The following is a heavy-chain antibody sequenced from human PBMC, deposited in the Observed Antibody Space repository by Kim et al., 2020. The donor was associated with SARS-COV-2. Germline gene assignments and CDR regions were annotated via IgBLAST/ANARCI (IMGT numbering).Heavy chain of an antibody. D-gene: IGHD3-10*01. J-gene: IGHJ6*02. CDR3: AREGGPLLWFGELFPSGMDV. CDR2: INAGNGNT. Sequence: ASVKVSCKASGYTFTSYGMHWVRQAPGQRLEWMGWINAGNGNTKYSQKFQGRVTITRDTSASTAYMELSSLRSEDTAVYYCAREGGPLLWFGELFPSGMDVWGQGTTVTVSS. CDR1: GYTFTSYG. V-gene: IGHV1-3*01.